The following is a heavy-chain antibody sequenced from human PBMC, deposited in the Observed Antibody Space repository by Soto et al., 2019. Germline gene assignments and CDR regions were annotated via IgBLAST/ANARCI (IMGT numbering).Heavy chain of an antibody. CDR3: ASAGHDNYYYGMDV. J-gene: IGHJ6*02. Sequence: GGSLRLSCAGSGFTFGRHWMTWVRQAPGKGLEWVANIKEDGSEIYYVDSVKGRFTISRDNAKNSVYLQMNSLRAEDTALYYCASAGHDNYYYGMDVWGQGTTVTVSS. CDR1: GFTFGRHW. D-gene: IGHD3-9*01. V-gene: IGHV3-7*01. CDR2: IKEDGSEI.